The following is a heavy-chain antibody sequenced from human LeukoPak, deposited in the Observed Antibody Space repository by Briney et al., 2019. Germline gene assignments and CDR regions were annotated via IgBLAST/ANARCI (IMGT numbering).Heavy chain of an antibody. J-gene: IGHJ4*02. D-gene: IGHD3-22*01. CDR1: GFTFSGSA. Sequence: AGGSLRLSCAASGFTFSGSAMHWVRQASGKGLEWVGRIRSKGNSYATAYAASATGRFTISRDDSKNTAYLQMNSLKTEDTAVYYCTSVQGSSGLLDYWGQGTLVTVSS. CDR3: TSVQGSSGLLDY. V-gene: IGHV3-73*01. CDR2: IRSKGNSYAT.